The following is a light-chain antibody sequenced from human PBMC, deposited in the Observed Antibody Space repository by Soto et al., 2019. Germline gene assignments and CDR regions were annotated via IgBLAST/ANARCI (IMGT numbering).Light chain of an antibody. J-gene: IGKJ3*01. V-gene: IGKV3-15*01. CDR3: QPYNNWPPF. CDR2: GAS. CDR1: QSVSSN. Sequence: EIVMTQSPATLSVSPGERATLSCRASQSVSSNLAWYQQKPGQAPRLLIYGASTRATGIPARFSGSGSGTEFTLTISSLQSEDFAVYYCQPYNNWPPFFGPGTKVDIK.